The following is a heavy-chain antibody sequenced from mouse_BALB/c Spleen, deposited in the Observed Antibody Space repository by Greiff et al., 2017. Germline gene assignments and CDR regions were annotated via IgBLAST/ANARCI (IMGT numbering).Heavy chain of an antibody. CDR3: AHGNLGAMDY. CDR2: ISSGSSTI. J-gene: IGHJ4*01. CDR1: GFTFSSFG. V-gene: IGHV5-17*02. D-gene: IGHD2-1*01. Sequence: DVKLVESGGGLVQPGGSRKLSCAASGFTFSSFGMHWVRQAPEKGLEWVAYISSGSSTIYYADTVKGRFTISRDNPKNTLFLQMTSLRSEDTAMYYCAHGNLGAMDYWGQGTSVTVSS.